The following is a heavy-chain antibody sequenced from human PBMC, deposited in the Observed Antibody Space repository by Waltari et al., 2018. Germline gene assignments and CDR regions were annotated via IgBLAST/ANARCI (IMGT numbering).Heavy chain of an antibody. CDR3: ARAGIKYGSGSSSNYYYYYGMDV. V-gene: IGHV1-69*12. CDR1: GGTFSSYA. D-gene: IGHD3-10*01. J-gene: IGHJ6*01. CDR2: IIPIFGTA. Sequence: QVQLVQSGAEVKKPGSSVKVSCKASGGTFSSYAISWVRQAPGQGLEWMGGIIPIFGTANYAQKFQGRVTITADESTSTAYMELSSLRSEDTAVYYCARAGIKYGSGSSSNYYYYYGMDVWGQGTTVTVSS.